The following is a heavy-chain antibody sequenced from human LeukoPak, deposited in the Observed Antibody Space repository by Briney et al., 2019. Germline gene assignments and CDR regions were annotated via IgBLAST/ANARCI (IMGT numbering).Heavy chain of an antibody. CDR1: GFTFSSYW. CDR3: ARGEEYYDFWSGYSRHYFDY. Sequence: GGSLRLSCAASGFTFSSYWMSWVRQAPGKGLEWVANIKQDGSEKYYVDSVKGRFTISRDNAKNSLYLQMNSLRAEDTAVYYCARGEEYYDFWSGYSRHYFDYWGQGTLVTVSS. V-gene: IGHV3-7*01. D-gene: IGHD3-3*01. J-gene: IGHJ4*02. CDR2: IKQDGSEK.